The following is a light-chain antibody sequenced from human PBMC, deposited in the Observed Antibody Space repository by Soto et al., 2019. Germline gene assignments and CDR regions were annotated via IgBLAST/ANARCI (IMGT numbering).Light chain of an antibody. CDR1: RGVSSGY. J-gene: IGKJ4*01. V-gene: IGKV3-20*01. Sequence: EIVLTQSPGSLSLSLGERATLSCRASRGVSSGYLAWYQQKPGQAPRLLIFCASIRATGIPDRFSGSGSGTDFTLSISRLEPEDFAVYFCQQYGSAPTFGGGTKVEIK. CDR2: CAS. CDR3: QQYGSAPT.